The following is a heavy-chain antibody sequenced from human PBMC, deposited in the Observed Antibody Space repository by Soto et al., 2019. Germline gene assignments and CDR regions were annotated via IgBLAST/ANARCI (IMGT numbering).Heavy chain of an antibody. V-gene: IGHV4-59*06. CDR1: GGSISSYY. Sequence: SETLSLTCTVSGGSISSYYWSWIRQHPGKGLERIWYIYYSKSTYYNPSLKSRVTISLDTSKNQFSLKLTSVTAADTAVYYCARSVFPWGQGTLVTVSS. CDR3: ARSVFP. J-gene: IGHJ5*02. CDR2: IYYSKST.